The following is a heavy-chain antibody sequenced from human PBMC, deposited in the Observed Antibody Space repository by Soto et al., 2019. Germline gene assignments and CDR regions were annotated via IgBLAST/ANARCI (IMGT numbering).Heavy chain of an antibody. V-gene: IGHV4-4*02. D-gene: IGHD3-16*01. J-gene: IGHJ5*02. CDR3: ARSHGGVPTHAFDP. CDR1: GGSINSNNW. Sequence: QVHLQESGPGLVKPSGTLSLTCGVSGGSINSNNWWSWVRQTPGKGLEWIGEIYHNGRSNYNPSLKSRVSLSIDKTKNQFFLNLTTVTAADTAVYYCARSHGGVPTHAFDPWGQGTLDIVSA. CDR2: IYHNGRS.